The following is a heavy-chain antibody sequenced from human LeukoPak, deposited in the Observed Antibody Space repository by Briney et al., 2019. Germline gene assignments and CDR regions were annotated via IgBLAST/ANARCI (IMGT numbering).Heavy chain of an antibody. J-gene: IGHJ3*02. D-gene: IGHD4-17*01. V-gene: IGHV3-21*01. Sequence: AGSLRLSCAASGFTFSSYSMNWVRQAPGKGLEWISSISSSSSYIYYADSVKGRFTISRENAKNSLYLQMNSVRAEDTAVYYCAREYYDYGASGAFDIWGEGTMVTVSS. CDR2: ISSSSSYI. CDR1: GFTFSSYS. CDR3: AREYYDYGASGAFDI.